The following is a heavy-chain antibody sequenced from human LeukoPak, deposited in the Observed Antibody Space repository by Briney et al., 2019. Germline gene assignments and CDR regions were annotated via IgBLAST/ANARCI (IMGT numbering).Heavy chain of an antibody. CDR1: GFTFSSYA. D-gene: IGHD6-19*01. CDR3: ARGGVYSSGSYYLYYFDY. V-gene: IGHV3-30-3*01. Sequence: GGSLRLSCVASGFTFSSYAMHWVRQAPGKGLEWVALISYDGSNKYYADSVKGRFTISRDNSKNTLYLQMKSLRAEDTAVYYCARGGVYSSGSYYLYYFDYWGQGTLVTVSS. CDR2: ISYDGSNK. J-gene: IGHJ4*02.